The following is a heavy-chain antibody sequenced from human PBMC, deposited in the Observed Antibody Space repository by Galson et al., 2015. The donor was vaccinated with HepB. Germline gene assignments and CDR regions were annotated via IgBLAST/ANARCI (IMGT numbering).Heavy chain of an antibody. V-gene: IGHV3-43*01. CDR2: ISWDGSRT. Sequence: SLRLSCEASGFTFNNYTMHWVRQAPGQGLEWVSLISWDGSRTYYADSVKGRFTISRDKSTNSLYLQMNSLRTEDTALYYCAKSLTDYGDYDAVDYWGQGTLVTVSS. CDR1: GFTFNNYT. CDR3: AKSLTDYGDYDAVDY. D-gene: IGHD4-17*01. J-gene: IGHJ4*02.